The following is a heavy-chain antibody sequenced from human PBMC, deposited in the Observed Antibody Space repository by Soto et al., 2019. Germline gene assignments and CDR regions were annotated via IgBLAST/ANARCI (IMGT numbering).Heavy chain of an antibody. CDR1: GYTFTDYF. Sequence: ASVKVSCKASGYTFTDYFIHWVRQAPGQGFEWMGWINPKSRGTTYAQKFQGRVTMTRDTSNSTAYMELRGLRSDDTAVYYCARVTLKAGNWFDPWGQGTLVTVSS. CDR2: INPKSRGT. CDR3: ARVTLKAGNWFDP. J-gene: IGHJ5*02. V-gene: IGHV1-2*02.